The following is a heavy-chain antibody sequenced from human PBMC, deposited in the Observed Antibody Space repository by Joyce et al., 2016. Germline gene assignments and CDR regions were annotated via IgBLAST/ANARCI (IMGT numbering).Heavy chain of an antibody. Sequence: EVPLVASGGGLVQPGGSLSLSCAASGFPFSDHYLYWARQAPGKGLAWVGRTKNKANGHTTDYAASVKGRFTISRDESKNSVYLQMNSLKAEDTAVYYCAREPDRNVGAEYYFDYWGQGTLVIVSS. D-gene: IGHD1-14*01. CDR3: AREPDRNVGAEYYFDY. V-gene: IGHV3-72*01. J-gene: IGHJ4*02. CDR1: GFPFSDHY. CDR2: TKNKANGHTT.